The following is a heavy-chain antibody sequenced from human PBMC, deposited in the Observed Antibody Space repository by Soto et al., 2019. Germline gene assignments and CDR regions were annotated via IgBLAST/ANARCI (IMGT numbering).Heavy chain of an antibody. CDR3: AREGSSSSFLDYYYYYGMDV. D-gene: IGHD6-6*01. V-gene: IGHV4-30-4*01. CDR2: IYYSGST. Sequence: NPSETLSLTCTVSGGSISSGDYYWSWIRQPPGKGLEWIGYIYYSGSTYYNPSLKSRVTISVDTSKNQFSLKLSSVTAADTAVYYCAREGSSSSFLDYYYYYGMDVWGQGTTVTVSS. CDR1: GGSISSGDYY. J-gene: IGHJ6*02.